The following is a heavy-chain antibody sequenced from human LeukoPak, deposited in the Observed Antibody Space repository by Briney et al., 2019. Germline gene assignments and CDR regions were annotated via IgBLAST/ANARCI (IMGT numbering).Heavy chain of an antibody. Sequence: GASVNVSCKASGYAFTMYYIHWVRQAPGQGLERMGIINPSGGTTSYAQKFQGRVTMTRDTSTSTVYMELSSLRSEDTAFYYCARDWSAVTYGMDVWGQGTTVTVSS. CDR1: GYAFTMYY. V-gene: IGHV1-46*01. CDR2: INPSGGTT. CDR3: ARDWSAVTYGMDV. D-gene: IGHD4-17*01. J-gene: IGHJ6*02.